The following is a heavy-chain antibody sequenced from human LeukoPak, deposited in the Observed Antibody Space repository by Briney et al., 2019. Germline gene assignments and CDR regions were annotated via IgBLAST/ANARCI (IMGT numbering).Heavy chain of an antibody. Sequence: RGSLRLSCAASGFTFSSYSMNWVRQAPGKGLEWVSSISSSSSYIYYADSVKGRFTISRDKAKNSLYLQLNSLRAEDTAVYYCARVHSVVVSAAPYYYYYYMDVWGKGTTVTVSS. CDR3: ARVHSVVVSAAPYYYYYYMDV. J-gene: IGHJ6*03. CDR2: ISSSSSYI. D-gene: IGHD2-2*01. V-gene: IGHV3-21*01. CDR1: GFTFSSYS.